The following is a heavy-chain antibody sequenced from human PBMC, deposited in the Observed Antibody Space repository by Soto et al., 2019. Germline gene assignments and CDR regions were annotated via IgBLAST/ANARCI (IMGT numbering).Heavy chain of an antibody. V-gene: IGHV3-23*01. CDR1: GSSFSSYA. Sequence: QLLESGGGLVQPGGSLRLSCAASGSSFSSYAMAWVRQAPGKGLEWVSSISGSGSITFYADSLKGRFTISRDNSKDTVYMQMNSLRVDDTAVYYCAKGGFWVHYGMDVWGQGTTVTVSS. D-gene: IGHD3-16*01. CDR2: ISGSGSIT. J-gene: IGHJ6*02. CDR3: AKGGFWVHYGMDV.